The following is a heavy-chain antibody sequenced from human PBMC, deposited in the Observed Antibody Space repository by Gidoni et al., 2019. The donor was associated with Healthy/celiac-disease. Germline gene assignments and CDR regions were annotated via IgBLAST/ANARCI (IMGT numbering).Heavy chain of an antibody. D-gene: IGHD3-22*01. V-gene: IGHV4-30-2*01. CDR2: IYNSGSN. J-gene: IGHJ6*03. CDR3: ARNSVYYYDSSGYFYYYYYYMDV. CDR1: GGSISSGGYS. Sequence: QLQLQESGSGLVKPSQTLSLTCAVSGGSISSGGYSWSWIRQPPGKGLEWIGYIYNSGSNYYNPSLKSRVTISVDRSKNQFSLKLSSVTAADTAVYYCARNSVYYYDSSGYFYYYYYYMDVWGKGTTVTVSS.